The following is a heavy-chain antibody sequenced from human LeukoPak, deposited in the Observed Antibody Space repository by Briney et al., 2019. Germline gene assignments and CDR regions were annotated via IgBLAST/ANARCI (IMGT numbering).Heavy chain of an antibody. J-gene: IGHJ4*02. CDR1: GFTFSSYA. D-gene: IGHD2-2*01. Sequence: GGSLRLSCAASGFTFSSYAMHWVRQAPGKGLEYVSAISSNGGSTYYANSVKGRCTISRDNSKNTLYLQMGSLRAEDMAVYYCARAEAVGGIRVVPAAMDYWGQGTLVTVSS. CDR2: ISSNGGST. CDR3: ARAEAVGGIRVVPAAMDY. V-gene: IGHV3-64*01.